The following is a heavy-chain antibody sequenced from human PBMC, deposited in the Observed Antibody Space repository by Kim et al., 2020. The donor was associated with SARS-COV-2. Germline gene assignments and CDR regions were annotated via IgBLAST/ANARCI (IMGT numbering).Heavy chain of an antibody. CDR1: GFTFSSYE. Sequence: GGSLRLSCAASGFTFSSYEMNWVRQAPGKGLEWVSHISSSGSAIYYADSVKGRFTISRDNAKNSLYLQMNSLRAEDTAVYYCAVFTFTVGAGRGFDYWGQGTLVTVSS. CDR3: AVFTFTVGAGRGFDY. V-gene: IGHV3-48*03. CDR2: ISSSGSAI. J-gene: IGHJ4*02. D-gene: IGHD1-26*01.